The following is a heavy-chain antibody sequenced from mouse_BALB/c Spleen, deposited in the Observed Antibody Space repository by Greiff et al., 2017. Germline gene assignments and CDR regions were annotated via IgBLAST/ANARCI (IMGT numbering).Heavy chain of an antibody. CDR3: AIYGNYAWFAY. CDR1: GYAFSSSW. CDR2: IYPGDGDT. V-gene: IGHV1-82*01. D-gene: IGHD2-1*01. J-gene: IGHJ3*01. Sequence: QVHVKQSGPELVKPGASVKISCKASGYAFSSSWMNWVKQRPGQGLEWIGRIYPGDGDTNYNGKFKGKATLTADKSSSTAYMQLSSLTSVDSAVYFCAIYGNYAWFAYWGQGTLVTVSA.